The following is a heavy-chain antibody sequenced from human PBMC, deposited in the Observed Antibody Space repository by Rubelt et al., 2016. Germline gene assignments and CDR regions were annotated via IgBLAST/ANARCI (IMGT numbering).Heavy chain of an antibody. CDR2: INHSGST. J-gene: IGHJ4*02. CDR1: GGSFSGYY. D-gene: IGHD3-10*01. CDR3: ARDLTAMVRGVIIYYFDY. V-gene: IGHV4-34*02. Sequence: QVQLQESGPGLVKPSETLSLTCAVYGGSFSGYYWSWIRQPPGKGLEWIGEINHSGSTNYNPSLKSGGCISVDQSKHQFSLKLSYVTAADTAVYYCARDLTAMVRGVIIYYFDYWGQGTLVTVSS.